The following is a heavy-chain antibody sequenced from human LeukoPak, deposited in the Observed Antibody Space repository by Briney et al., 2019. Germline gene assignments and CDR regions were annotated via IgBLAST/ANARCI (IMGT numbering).Heavy chain of an antibody. V-gene: IGHV1-18*01. Sequence: GASVKVSCKASGYTFSSYGISWVRQAPGQGLEWMGGISVYSGDTKYAQKVQGRVTMTTDTPTSTAYMELRSLTSDDTAVYFCARAPAAGATRVDYWGQGTLVTVSS. CDR1: GYTFSSYG. J-gene: IGHJ4*02. D-gene: IGHD6-13*01. CDR2: ISVYSGDT. CDR3: ARAPAAGATRVDY.